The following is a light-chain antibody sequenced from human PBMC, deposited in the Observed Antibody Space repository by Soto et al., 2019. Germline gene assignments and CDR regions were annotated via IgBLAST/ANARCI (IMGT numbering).Light chain of an antibody. V-gene: IGKV1-5*03. CDR2: KAS. CDR3: QQYNSYSRT. Sequence: IQLTQSPSSLSASVGDRVTITCRASQGISSYLGWYQQKPGKAPKLLIYKASSLESGVPSRFSGSGSGTDFTLTISSLQPDDFATYYCQQYNSYSRTFGQGTKVGIK. CDR1: QGISSY. J-gene: IGKJ1*01.